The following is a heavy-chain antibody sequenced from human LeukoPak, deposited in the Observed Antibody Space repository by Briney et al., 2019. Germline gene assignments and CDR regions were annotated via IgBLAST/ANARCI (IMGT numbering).Heavy chain of an antibody. CDR3: AKSPRYCSSTSCSYALYYFDD. D-gene: IGHD2-2*01. CDR2: IRYDGSNK. Sequence: GGSLRLSCAASGFTFSSYGMHWVRQAPGKGLEWVAFIRYDGSNKYYADSVKGRFTISRDNSKNTLYLQMNSLRAEDTAVYYCAKSPRYCSSTSCSYALYYFDDWGQGTLVTVSS. CDR1: GFTFSSYG. J-gene: IGHJ4*02. V-gene: IGHV3-30*02.